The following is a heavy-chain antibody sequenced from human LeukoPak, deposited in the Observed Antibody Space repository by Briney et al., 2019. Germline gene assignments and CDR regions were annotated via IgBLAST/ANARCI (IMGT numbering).Heavy chain of an antibody. J-gene: IGHJ4*02. Sequence: GASVKVSCKASGGTFSSYAISWVRQAPGQGLEWMGGIIPIFGTANYAQKFQGRVTITTDESTSTAYMELSSLRSEDTAVYYCARGFYGAGSYSSDYWGQGTLVTVSS. CDR2: IIPIFGTA. V-gene: IGHV1-69*05. CDR1: GGTFSSYA. CDR3: ARGFYGAGSYSSDY. D-gene: IGHD3-10*01.